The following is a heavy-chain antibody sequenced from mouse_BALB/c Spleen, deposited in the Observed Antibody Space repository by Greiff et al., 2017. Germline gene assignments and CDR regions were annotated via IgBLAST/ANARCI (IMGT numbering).Heavy chain of an antibody. V-gene: IGHV5-12-2*01. J-gene: IGHJ1*01. CDR2: ISNGGGST. D-gene: IGHD1-1*01. CDR1: GFTFSSYT. CDR3: ARRGITTVGYWYFDV. Sequence: EVKVEESGGGLVQPGGSLKLSCAASGFTFSSYTMSWVRQTPEKRLEWVAYISNGGGSTYYPDTVKGRFTISRDNAKNTLYLQMSSLKSEDTAMYYCARRGITTVGYWYFDVWGAGTTVTVSS.